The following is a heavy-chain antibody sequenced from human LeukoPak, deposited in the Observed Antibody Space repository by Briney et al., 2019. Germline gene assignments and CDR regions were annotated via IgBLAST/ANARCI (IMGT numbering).Heavy chain of an antibody. Sequence: GGSLRLSCAASGFTFNKSPMTWVRQALGKGLEWVSTVSDTGGDTYHADSVKGRFTISRDNSMNGLYLQMNSLRAEDTAVYYCATGAYFADWGQGTLVTVSS. V-gene: IGHV3-23*01. J-gene: IGHJ4*02. CDR1: GFTFNKSP. CDR2: VSDTGGDT. D-gene: IGHD2-21*01. CDR3: ATGAYFAD.